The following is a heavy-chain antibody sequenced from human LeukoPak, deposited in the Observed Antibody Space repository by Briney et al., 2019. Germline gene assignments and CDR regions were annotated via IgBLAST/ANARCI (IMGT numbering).Heavy chain of an antibody. J-gene: IGHJ4*02. Sequence: GGSLRLSCAAFGFIFSSYEMNWVRQAPGKGLEWVSYSSSSGSTIYYADSVKGRFTISRDNAKNSLYLQMNSLRAEDTAVYYCARDHGYSYGYNFDYWGQGTLVTVSS. V-gene: IGHV3-48*03. CDR2: SSSSGSTI. D-gene: IGHD5-18*01. CDR3: ARDHGYSYGYNFDY. CDR1: GFIFSSYE.